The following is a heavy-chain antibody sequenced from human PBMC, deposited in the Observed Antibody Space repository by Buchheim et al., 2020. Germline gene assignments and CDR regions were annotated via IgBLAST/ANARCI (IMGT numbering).Heavy chain of an antibody. CDR2: ISYDGSNK. D-gene: IGHD3-22*01. J-gene: IGHJ4*02. V-gene: IGHV3-30*18. CDR1: GFTFSSYG. CDR3: AKDLGSGYSF. Sequence: VQLLESGGGLVQPGGSLRLSCAASGFTFSSYGMHWVRQAPGKGLEWVAVISYDGSNKYYADSVKGRFTISRDNSKNTLYLQMNSLRAEDTAVYYCAKDLGSGYSFWGQGTL.